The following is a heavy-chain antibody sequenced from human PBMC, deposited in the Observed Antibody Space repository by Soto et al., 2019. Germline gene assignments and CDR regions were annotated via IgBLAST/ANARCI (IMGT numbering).Heavy chain of an antibody. CDR1: GFTFSSYS. CDR3: ARVDRATVTLVWKYYYYGMDV. V-gene: IGHV3-21*01. J-gene: IGHJ6*02. Sequence: GGSLRLSCAASGFTFSSYSMNWVRQAPGKGLEWVSSISSSSSYIYYADSVKGRFTISRDNAKNSLYLQMNSLRAEDTAVYYCARVDRATVTLVWKYYYYGMDVWGQGTTVTVSS. CDR2: ISSSSSYI. D-gene: IGHD4-17*01.